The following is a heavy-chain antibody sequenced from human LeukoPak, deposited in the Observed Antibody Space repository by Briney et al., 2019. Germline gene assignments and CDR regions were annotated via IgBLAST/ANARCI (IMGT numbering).Heavy chain of an antibody. D-gene: IGHD3-22*01. Sequence: PGRSLRLSCAASGFTFSTYAMHWVRQAPGKGLEWVAFIRYDGSNKYYADSVKGRFTISRDNSKNTLYLQMNSLRAEDTAVYYCAKDSSVYYYDSRNCDYWGQGTLVTVSS. CDR3: AKDSSVYYYDSRNCDY. CDR1: GFTFSTYA. CDR2: IRYDGSNK. V-gene: IGHV3-30*02. J-gene: IGHJ4*02.